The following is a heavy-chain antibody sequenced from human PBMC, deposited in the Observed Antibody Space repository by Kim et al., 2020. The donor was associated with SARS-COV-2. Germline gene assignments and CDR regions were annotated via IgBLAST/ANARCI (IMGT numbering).Heavy chain of an antibody. D-gene: IGHD3-22*01. CDR3: TKDRRLYDSSGGFDY. CDR2: VNWKSSSI. V-gene: IGHV3-9*01. CDR1: GFTFEDYA. J-gene: IGHJ4*02. Sequence: GGSLRLSCVSSGFTFEDYAMHWVRQAPGRGLEWVSGVNWKSSSIEYADSVKGRFTISRDNTKNSLYLQMNSLRPEDTALYYCTKDRRLYDSSGGFDYWGQGSLLTVSS.